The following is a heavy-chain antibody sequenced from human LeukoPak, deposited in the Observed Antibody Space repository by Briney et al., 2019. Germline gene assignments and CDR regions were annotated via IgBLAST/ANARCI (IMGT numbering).Heavy chain of an antibody. J-gene: IGHJ4*02. V-gene: IGHV1-69*04. D-gene: IGHD2-15*01. CDR2: IIPILGIA. CDR1: GGTFSSYA. Sequence: SVKVSCKASGGTFSSYAISWVRQAPGQGLEWMGRIIPILGIANYAQKFQGRVTITADKSTSTAYMELSSLRSEDTAVYYCAREDLGYCSGGSCYWGGYFDYWGQGTLVTVSS. CDR3: AREDLGYCSGGSCYWGGYFDY.